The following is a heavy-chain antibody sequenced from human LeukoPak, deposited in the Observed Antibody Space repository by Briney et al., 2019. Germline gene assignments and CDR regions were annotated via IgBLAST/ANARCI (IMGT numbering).Heavy chain of an antibody. CDR3: ARALDYYGSGSYPYGMDV. CDR2: IYPGDSDT. CDR1: GYIFTSYW. V-gene: IGHV5-51*01. J-gene: IGHJ6*02. Sequence: LGASLQISCKGSGYIFTSYWIGWVRQLPGKGLEWMGIIYPGDSDTRYSPSFQGQVTISADKSISTAYLQWSSLKASDTAMYSCARALDYYGSGSYPYGMDVWGQGTTVTVSS. D-gene: IGHD3-10*01.